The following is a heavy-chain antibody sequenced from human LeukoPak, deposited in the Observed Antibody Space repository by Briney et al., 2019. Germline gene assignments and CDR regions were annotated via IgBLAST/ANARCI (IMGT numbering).Heavy chain of an antibody. V-gene: IGHV3-21*01. D-gene: IGHD3-3*01. CDR3: ARAKDNTIFGVVIPY. J-gene: IGHJ4*02. CDR1: GFTFSSYS. CDR2: ISSSSSYI. Sequence: PGGSLRLSCAVSGFTFSSYSMNWVRQAPGKGLEWVSSISSSSSYIYYADSVKGRFTISRDNAKNSLYLQMNSLRAEDTAVYYCARAKDNTIFGVVIPYWGQGTLVTVSS.